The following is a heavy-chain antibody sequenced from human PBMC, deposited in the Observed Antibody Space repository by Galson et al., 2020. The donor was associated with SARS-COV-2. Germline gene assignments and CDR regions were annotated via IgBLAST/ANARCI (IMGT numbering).Heavy chain of an antibody. J-gene: IGHJ4*02. CDR2: ISYDGSNK. Sequence: GGSLRLSCAASGFTFSSYAMHWVRQAPGKGLEWVAVISYDGSNKYYADSVKGRFTISRDNSKNTLYLQMNSLRAEDTAVYYCASLSTVTTHESDYWGQGTLVTVSS. D-gene: IGHD4-17*01. V-gene: IGHV3-30*01. CDR1: GFTFSSYA. CDR3: ASLSTVTTHESDY.